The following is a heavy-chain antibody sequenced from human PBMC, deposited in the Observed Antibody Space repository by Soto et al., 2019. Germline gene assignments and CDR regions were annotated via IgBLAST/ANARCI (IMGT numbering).Heavy chain of an antibody. CDR2: IYATGTT. J-gene: IGHJ5*02. Sequence: TSETLSLTCTVSGASISGYYWSWIRKSAGKGLEWIGRIYATGTTDYNPSLKSRVMMSVDTSKKQFSLKLRSVTAADTAVYYCVRDGAKTLRDRFDPWGQGISVTVS. V-gene: IGHV4-4*07. CDR3: VRDGAKTLRDRFDP. D-gene: IGHD1-26*01. CDR1: GASISGYY.